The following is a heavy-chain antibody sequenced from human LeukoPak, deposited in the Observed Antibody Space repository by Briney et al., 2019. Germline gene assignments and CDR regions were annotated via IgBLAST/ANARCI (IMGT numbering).Heavy chain of an antibody. CDR2: ISFDGTDA. CDR1: GFTFSSYA. CDR3: AKGYRNHLLILLDS. Sequence: PGGSLRLSCAASGFTFSSYAIHWVRQAPGKGLEWVAVISFDGTDAFYADSVKGRFTISRDNSKNTLYLQMNSLRAEDTAVYYCAKGYRNHLLILLDSWGQGTLVTVSS. D-gene: IGHD3-16*01. V-gene: IGHV3-30*04. J-gene: IGHJ5*01.